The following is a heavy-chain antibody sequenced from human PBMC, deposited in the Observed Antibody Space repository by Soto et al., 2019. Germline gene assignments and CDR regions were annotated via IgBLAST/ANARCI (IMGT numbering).Heavy chain of an antibody. D-gene: IGHD2-2*01. CDR1: GYTFTGYY. V-gene: IGHV1-2*02. Sequence: QVQLVQSGAEVKKPGASVKVSCKASGYTFTGYYMHWVRQAPGQGLEGMGWINPNSGGTNYAQKFQGRVTMTRDTSISTAYMELSSLRSDDTAVYYCARDSWQYQLLWWFDPWGQGALVTVSS. CDR2: INPNSGGT. CDR3: ARDSWQYQLLWWFDP. J-gene: IGHJ5*02.